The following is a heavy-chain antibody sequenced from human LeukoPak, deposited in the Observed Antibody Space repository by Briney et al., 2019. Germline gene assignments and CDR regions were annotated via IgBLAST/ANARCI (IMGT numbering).Heavy chain of an antibody. CDR1: GFIFSNFW. CDR3: ARVLYFRENSYAGPFDQ. J-gene: IGHJ4*02. CDR2: IREDGSEA. D-gene: IGHD5-18*01. Sequence: GGSLRLSCEAAGFIFSNFWMSWVRQAPGKGLEWVANIREDGSEAYYVDFVKGRFTISRDNDKHSLHLQMNSLRVEDTAVYYCARVLYFRENSYAGPFDQWGQGTLVTVSS. V-gene: IGHV3-7*01.